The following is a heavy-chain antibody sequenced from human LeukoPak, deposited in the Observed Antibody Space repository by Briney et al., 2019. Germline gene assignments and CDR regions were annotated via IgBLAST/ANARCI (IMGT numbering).Heavy chain of an antibody. CDR1: GFTFDDYA. Sequence: GGSLRLSCAASGFTFDDYAMHWVRQAPGKGLEWVSGISWNSGSIGYADSVKGRFTISRDNAKNSLYLQMNSLRAEDTAVYYCAKDSSAWGSPFYFDCWGQGTLVTVSS. D-gene: IGHD6-6*01. J-gene: IGHJ4*02. CDR2: ISWNSGSI. V-gene: IGHV3-9*01. CDR3: AKDSSAWGSPFYFDC.